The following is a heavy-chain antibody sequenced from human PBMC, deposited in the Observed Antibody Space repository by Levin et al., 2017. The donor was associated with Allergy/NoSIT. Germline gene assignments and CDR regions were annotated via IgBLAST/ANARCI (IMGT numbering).Heavy chain of an antibody. V-gene: IGHV3-23*01. Sequence: HPGESLKISCAASGFTFSNYGMHWVRQAPGKGLEWVSSISGGGGSTYYADSVKGRFTISRDNSKNTLYLQMNSLRAEDTDVYYCAKTREYNSGPARFLDYWGQGTLVTVSS. CDR1: GFTFSNYG. CDR3: AKTREYNSGPARFLDY. J-gene: IGHJ4*02. D-gene: IGHD6-19*01. CDR2: ISGGGGST.